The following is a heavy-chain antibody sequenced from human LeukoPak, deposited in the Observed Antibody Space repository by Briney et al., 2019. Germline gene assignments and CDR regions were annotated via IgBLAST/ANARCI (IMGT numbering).Heavy chain of an antibody. J-gene: IGHJ3*02. Sequence: PSETLSLTCTVSGGPISSYYWSWIRQPPGKGLEWIGYIYYSGSTNYNPSLKSRVTISVDTSKNQLSLKLTSVTAADTAVYYCARALTGAFSIGAFDIWGQGTLVTVSS. D-gene: IGHD7-27*01. V-gene: IGHV4-59*12. CDR3: ARALTGAFSIGAFDI. CDR1: GGPISSYY. CDR2: IYYSGST.